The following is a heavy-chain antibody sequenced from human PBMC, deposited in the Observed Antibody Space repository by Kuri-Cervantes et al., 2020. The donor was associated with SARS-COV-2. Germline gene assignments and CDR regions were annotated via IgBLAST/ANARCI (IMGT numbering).Heavy chain of an antibody. Sequence: ASVKVSCKVSGYTLTELSMHWVRQAPGKGLEWMGGFDPEDGETIYAQKFQGRVTMTEDTSTDTAYMELSSLRSEDTAVYYCATGLLSCARWCMDVWGKGTTVTVSS. V-gene: IGHV1-24*01. CDR1: GYTLTELS. D-gene: IGHD2-21*01. J-gene: IGHJ6*03. CDR2: FDPEDGET. CDR3: ATGLLSCARWCMDV.